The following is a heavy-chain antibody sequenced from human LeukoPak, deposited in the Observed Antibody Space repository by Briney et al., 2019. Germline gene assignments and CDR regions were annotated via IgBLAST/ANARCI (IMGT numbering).Heavy chain of an antibody. CDR2: ISGSGGST. CDR3: AKERGYGYNHIDY. D-gene: IGHD5-24*01. V-gene: IGHV3-23*01. J-gene: IGHJ4*02. CDR1: GFPFSSYA. Sequence: GGSPRLSCEASGFPFSSYAMNWVRQAPGKGLEWVSTISGSGGSTYYADSVKGRFTISRDKSKDTVYLQMNSLRAEDAAVYYCAKERGYGYNHIDYWGQGTLVTVSS.